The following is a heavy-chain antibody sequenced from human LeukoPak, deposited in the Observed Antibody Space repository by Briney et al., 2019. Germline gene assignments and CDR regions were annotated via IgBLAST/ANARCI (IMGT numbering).Heavy chain of an antibody. CDR2: MNPNSGNT. CDR1: GYTFTSYD. Sequence: GASVKVSCKASGYTFTSYDINWVRQATGQGLEWMGWMNPNSGNTGYAQKFQGRVTMTRNTSISTAYMELSSLRSEDTAVYYCARAGSIVVVPAAISDWFDPWGQGTLVTVSP. J-gene: IGHJ5*02. D-gene: IGHD2-2*01. V-gene: IGHV1-8*01. CDR3: ARAGSIVVVPAAISDWFDP.